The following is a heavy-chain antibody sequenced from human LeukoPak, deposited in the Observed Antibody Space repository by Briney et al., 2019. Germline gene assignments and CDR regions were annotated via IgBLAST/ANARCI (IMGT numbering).Heavy chain of an antibody. Sequence: GGSLRLSCAASGFTFSGSALHWVRQASGKGLEWVGRIRSTANGYATAYAASVKGRFTISRDGSKSTTYLQMDSLKTEDTAVYYCTGNYYGSGSYADFDYWGQGTLVTVSS. CDR3: TGNYYGSGSYADFDY. J-gene: IGHJ4*02. CDR2: IRSTANGYAT. D-gene: IGHD3-10*01. CDR1: GFTFSGSA. V-gene: IGHV3-73*01.